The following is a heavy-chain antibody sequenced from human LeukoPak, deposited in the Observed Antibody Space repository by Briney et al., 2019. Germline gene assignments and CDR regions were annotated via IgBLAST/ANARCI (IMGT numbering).Heavy chain of an antibody. CDR2: IIPIFGTA. V-gene: IGHV1-69*13. J-gene: IGHJ4*02. Sequence: PVKASCKPSGGTFSRYAISCVRQAPGHGLEWMGGIIPIFGTANYAQKFQGRVTITADESTSTAYMELSSLRSEDTAVYYCASDVEDGSGSFVYYFDYWGQGTLVTVSS. CDR3: ASDVEDGSGSFVYYFDY. D-gene: IGHD3-10*01. CDR1: GGTFSRYA.